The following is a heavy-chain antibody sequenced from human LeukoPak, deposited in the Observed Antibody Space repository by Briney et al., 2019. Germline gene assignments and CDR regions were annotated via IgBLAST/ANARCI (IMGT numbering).Heavy chain of an antibody. Sequence: SETLSLTCTVSGGSISSSSYYWGWIRQPPGKGLEWIGSIYYSGSTYYNPSLKSRVTISVDTSKNQFSLKLSSVTAADTAVYYCARHGRSNYYDSPVGDYWGQGTLVTVSS. J-gene: IGHJ4*02. CDR2: IYYSGST. CDR3: ARHGRSNYYDSPVGDY. CDR1: GGSISSSSYY. V-gene: IGHV4-39*01. D-gene: IGHD3-22*01.